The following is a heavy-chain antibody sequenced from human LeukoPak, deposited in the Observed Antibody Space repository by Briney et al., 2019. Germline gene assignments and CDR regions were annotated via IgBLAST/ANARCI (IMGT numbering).Heavy chain of an antibody. CDR3: AKVPSWIQLWSGFDY. Sequence: PGGSLRLSCAASGFTLSSYAMSWVRQAPGKGLEWVSAISGSGGSTYYADSVKGRFTISRDNSKNTLYLQMNSLRAEDTAVYYCAKVPSWIQLWSGFDYWGQGTLVTVSS. CDR2: ISGSGGST. D-gene: IGHD5-18*01. V-gene: IGHV3-23*01. CDR1: GFTLSSYA. J-gene: IGHJ4*02.